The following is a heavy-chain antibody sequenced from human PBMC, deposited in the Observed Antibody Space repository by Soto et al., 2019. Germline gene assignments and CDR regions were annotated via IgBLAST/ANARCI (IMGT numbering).Heavy chain of an antibody. D-gene: IGHD3-22*01. CDR1: GYSFAGYW. Sequence: PGESLKISCKGFGYSFAGYWITWVRQKPGKGLEWMGRIDPSDSQTYYSPSFRGHVTISATKSITTVFLQWSSLRASDTAMYYCARQIYDSDTGPNFQYYFDSWGQGTPVTVSS. V-gene: IGHV5-10-1*01. CDR2: IDPSDSQT. CDR3: ARQIYDSDTGPNFQYYFDS. J-gene: IGHJ4*02.